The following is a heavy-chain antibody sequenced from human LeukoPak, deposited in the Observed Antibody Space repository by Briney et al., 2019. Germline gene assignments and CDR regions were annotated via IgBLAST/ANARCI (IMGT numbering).Heavy chain of an antibody. CDR3: VRHGDGGYSYGYGY. Sequence: GAALKISSKGSGCGFTSYWIGWVRQMPGKGREWRGIVYPGDSDTRYSPSFQGQVTISADKSINTSYLQRSSLKASDTAIYYCVRHGDGGYSYGYGYWGQGTLVTVSS. V-gene: IGHV5-51*01. D-gene: IGHD5-18*01. CDR2: VYPGDSDT. J-gene: IGHJ4*02. CDR1: GCGFTSYW.